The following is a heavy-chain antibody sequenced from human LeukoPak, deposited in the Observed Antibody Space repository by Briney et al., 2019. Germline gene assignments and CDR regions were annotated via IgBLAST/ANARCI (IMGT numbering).Heavy chain of an antibody. D-gene: IGHD2-15*01. CDR1: GFTFSSYG. CDR3: AKDRTYCSGGSCYSEPGYYYYGMDV. V-gene: IGHV3-30*18. CDR2: ISYDGSNK. J-gene: IGHJ6*04. Sequence: GGSLRLSCAASGFTFSSYGMHWVRQAPGKGLEWVAVISYDGSNKYYADSVKGRFTISRDNSENTLYLQMNSLRAEDTAVYYCAKDRTYCSGGSCYSEPGYYYYGMDVWGKGTTVTVSS.